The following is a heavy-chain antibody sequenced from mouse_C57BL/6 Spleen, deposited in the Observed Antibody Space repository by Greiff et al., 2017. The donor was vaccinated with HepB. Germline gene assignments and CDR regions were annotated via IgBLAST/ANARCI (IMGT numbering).Heavy chain of an antibody. D-gene: IGHD3-2*02. CDR3: ARGGQLRLEGYYFDY. Sequence: QVQLQQPGAELVKPGASVKLSCKASGFTFTSSWMQWVKQRPGQGLEWIGEIDPSDSYTNYNQKFKGKATLTVDTSSSTAYMQRSSLTSEDSAVYYCARGGQLRLEGYYFDYWGQGTTLTVPS. J-gene: IGHJ2*01. CDR2: IDPSDSYT. CDR1: GFTFTSSW. V-gene: IGHV1-50*01.